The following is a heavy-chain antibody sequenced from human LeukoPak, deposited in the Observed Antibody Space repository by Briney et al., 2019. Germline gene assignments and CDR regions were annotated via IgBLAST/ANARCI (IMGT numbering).Heavy chain of an antibody. Sequence: ASVKVPCKVSGYTLTELSISMHWVRQTHGEGLEWMGGFDPEDGEKIYAQKFQGRLTMTEDTSTDTAYMELNSLTSEDTAVYYCATAPKIRTRVDYWGQGTLVTVSS. CDR3: ATAPKIRTRVDY. J-gene: IGHJ4*02. CDR1: GYTLTELSIS. V-gene: IGHV1-24*01. D-gene: IGHD2-2*01. CDR2: FDPEDGEK.